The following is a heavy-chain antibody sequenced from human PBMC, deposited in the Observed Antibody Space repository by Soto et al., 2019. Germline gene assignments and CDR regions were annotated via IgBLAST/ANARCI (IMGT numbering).Heavy chain of an antibody. D-gene: IGHD4-17*01. CDR3: ARARRDYGDYYYYGMDV. V-gene: IGHV4-59*01. CDR2: IYYSGST. J-gene: IGHJ6*02. Sequence: SETLSLTCTVSGGSISSYYWSWIRQPPWKGLEWIGYIYYSGSTNYDPSLKSRVTISVDTSKDQFSLKLSPVTAADTAVYYCARARRDYGDYYYYGMDVWGQGTTVTVSS. CDR1: GGSISSYY.